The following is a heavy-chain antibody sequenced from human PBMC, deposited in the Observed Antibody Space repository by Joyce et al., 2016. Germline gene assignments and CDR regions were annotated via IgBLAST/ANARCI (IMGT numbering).Heavy chain of an antibody. CDR1: GDSIGTYY. J-gene: IGHJ4*02. CDR2: IFYTGST. CDR3: VRVGSSWSFGY. Sequence: QVQLQESGPGLVKPSETLSLTCTVSGDSIGTYYWNWIRQPPGKGLEWIGYIFYTGSTNYNPSLKSRVTMSVDMSKNQFSLNLNSVTAADTAVYYCVRVGSSWSFGYWGQGTLVTVSS. D-gene: IGHD6-13*01. V-gene: IGHV4-59*01.